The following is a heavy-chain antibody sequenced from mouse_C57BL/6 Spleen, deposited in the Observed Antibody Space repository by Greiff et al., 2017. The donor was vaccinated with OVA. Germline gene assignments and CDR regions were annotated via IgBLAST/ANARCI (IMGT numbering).Heavy chain of an antibody. CDR1: GYSFTGYY. CDR2: INPSTGGT. V-gene: IGHV1-42*01. D-gene: IGHD2-4*01. CDR3: ARGNYDYDGRYAMEY. J-gene: IGHJ4*01. Sequence: EVMLVESGPELVKPGASVKISCKASGYSFTGYYMNWVKQSPEKSLEWIGEINPSTGGTTYNQKFKAKATLTVDKSSSTAYMQLKSLTSEDSAVDYCARGNYDYDGRYAMEYWGQGTSVTVSA.